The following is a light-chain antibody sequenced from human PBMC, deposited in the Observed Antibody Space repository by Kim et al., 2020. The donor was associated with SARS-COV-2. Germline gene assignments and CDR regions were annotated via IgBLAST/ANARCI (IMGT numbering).Light chain of an antibody. V-gene: IGLV1-40*01. CDR2: GNS. CDR1: SSNIGAGYD. J-gene: IGLJ3*02. Sequence: RVTSSCTGSSSNIGAGYDVHWYQQFPGIAPKFLIYGNSNRPSGVPDRFSGSKSGTSASLAITGLQAEDEADYYCQSYDSSLSGWVFGGGTKLTVL. CDR3: QSYDSSLSGWV.